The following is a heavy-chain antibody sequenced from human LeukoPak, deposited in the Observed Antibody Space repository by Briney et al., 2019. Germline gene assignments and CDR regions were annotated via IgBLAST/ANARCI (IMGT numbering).Heavy chain of an antibody. CDR2: ISYDGSDK. D-gene: IGHD4-17*01. CDR1: GFIFSSYT. V-gene: IGHV3-30*04. CDR3: ARESGSVTSEVDFDY. J-gene: IGHJ4*02. Sequence: GGSLRLSCAASGFIFSSYTMHWVRQAPDKGLERVAVISYDGSDKYYADSVKGRFTTSRDNAKSSLYLQINSLRAEDTAVYYCARESGSVTSEVDFDYWGQGTLVTVSS.